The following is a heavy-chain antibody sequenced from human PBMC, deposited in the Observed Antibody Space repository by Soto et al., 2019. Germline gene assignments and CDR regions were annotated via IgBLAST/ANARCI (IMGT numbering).Heavy chain of an antibody. J-gene: IGHJ5*02. CDR3: VGTAGPDPGFDP. CDR2: IIPILGIA. Sequence: QVQLVQSGAEVKKPGSSVKVSCKASGGTLSSYTISWVRQAPGQGLEWMGRIIPILGIANYAQKFQGRVTITADKSTSTAYMELSSLRSEDTAVYYCVGTAGPDPGFDPWGQGTLVTVSS. D-gene: IGHD6-13*01. V-gene: IGHV1-69*02. CDR1: GGTLSSYT.